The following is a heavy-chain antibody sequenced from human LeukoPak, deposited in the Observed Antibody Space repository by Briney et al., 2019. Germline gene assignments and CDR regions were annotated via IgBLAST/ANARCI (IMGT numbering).Heavy chain of an antibody. V-gene: IGHV3-33*05. CDR1: GFTFSNYG. J-gene: IGHJ3*02. CDR2: ISYDGSNK. CDR3: ARDLFDAQSGSYLPDAFDI. Sequence: PGGSLRLSCAASGFTFSNYGIHWVRQTPGKGLDWVSVISYDGSNKYYADSVKGRFTISRDNAKNSLYLQMNSLRAEDTAVYYCARDLFDAQSGSYLPDAFDIWGQGTMVTVSS. D-gene: IGHD1-26*01.